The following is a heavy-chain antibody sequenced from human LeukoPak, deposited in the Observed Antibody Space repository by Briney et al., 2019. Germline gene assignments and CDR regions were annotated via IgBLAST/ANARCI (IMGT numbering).Heavy chain of an antibody. CDR1: GYTFTSYD. V-gene: IGHV1-2*02. Sequence: ASVKVSCKASGYTFTSYDINWVRQAPGQGLEWMGWINPDTGDTNYAQKFQGRVTMTRDTSISTAYMDLSSLRSDDTAVYYCARDYGSNWFQYWGQGTLVTVSS. J-gene: IGHJ5*01. CDR3: ARDYGSNWFQY. D-gene: IGHD6-19*01. CDR2: INPDTGDT.